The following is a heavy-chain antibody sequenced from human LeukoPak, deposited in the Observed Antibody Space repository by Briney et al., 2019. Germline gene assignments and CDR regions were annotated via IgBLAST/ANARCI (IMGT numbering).Heavy chain of an antibody. CDR1: GFTFSSYA. CDR2: ISGSGDST. CDR3: ANLGYWSGGCCSVMDY. D-gene: IGHD2-15*01. J-gene: IGHJ4*02. V-gene: IGHV3-23*01. Sequence: GGSLRLSCAASGFTFSSYAMSWVRQAPGKGLEWVSSISGSGDSTYYADSVKGRLTISRDNSKNTLYLQMNSLRAEDTAVYYWANLGYWSGGCCSVMDYWGQGTLVTVSS.